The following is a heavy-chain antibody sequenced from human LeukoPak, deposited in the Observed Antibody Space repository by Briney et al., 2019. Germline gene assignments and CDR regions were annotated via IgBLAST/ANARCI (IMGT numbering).Heavy chain of an antibody. CDR3: ARDWSDLTTNPPDY. V-gene: IGHV3-7*01. CDR2: IKGDGSDK. Sequence: SGGALRLSRAAPWVNLCKHRERGGRPAPGEGGGGVGDIKGDGSDKYYVDSVRGRFTISRDNAKNSLFLQMNSLRVEDTAVYYCARDWSDLTTNPPDYWGQGTLVTVSS. J-gene: IGHJ4*02. CDR1: WVNLCKHR. D-gene: IGHD1-26*01.